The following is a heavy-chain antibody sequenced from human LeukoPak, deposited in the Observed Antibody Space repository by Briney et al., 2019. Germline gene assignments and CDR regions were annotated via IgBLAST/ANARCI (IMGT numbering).Heavy chain of an antibody. J-gene: IGHJ4*02. CDR3: ARDGDSGYFDY. CDR2: INHSGST. D-gene: IGHD3-22*01. V-gene: IGHV4-34*01. Sequence: PSETLSLTCAVYGGSFSGYYWSWIRQPPGKGLEWIGEINHSGSTNYNPSLKSRVTILVDTSKNQFSLKLSSVTAADTAVYYCARDGDSGYFDYWGQGTLVTVSS. CDR1: GGSFSGYY.